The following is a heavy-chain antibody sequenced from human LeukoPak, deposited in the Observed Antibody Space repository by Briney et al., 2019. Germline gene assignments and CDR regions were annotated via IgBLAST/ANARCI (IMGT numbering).Heavy chain of an antibody. D-gene: IGHD3-3*01. CDR3: GGESMGWLLYREGASNWFDP. Sequence: SSMKVSCKASGGTFSSYASSWVRQPAGQGLEWMGRIIPIFGTANSAQKLQGRITITTDESTSTAYMQLSRLSDDSTAEYCCGGESMGWLLYREGASNWFDPWGQGTLVTVSS. CDR2: IIPIFGTA. V-gene: IGHV1-69*05. J-gene: IGHJ5*02. CDR1: GGTFSSYA.